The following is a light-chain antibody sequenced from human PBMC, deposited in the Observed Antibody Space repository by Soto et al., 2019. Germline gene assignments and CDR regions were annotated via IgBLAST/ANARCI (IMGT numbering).Light chain of an antibody. CDR1: QSVSNY. CDR3: QQYNNWPIT. CDR2: GAS. Sequence: EIVLTQSPVTLSLSPGERATLSCMASQSVSNYLAWYQQKPGQAPRLLIYGASTRATGIPARFSGSGSGTEFTLTISSLQSEDFAVYYCQQYNNWPITFGQGTRLEIK. V-gene: IGKV3-15*01. J-gene: IGKJ5*01.